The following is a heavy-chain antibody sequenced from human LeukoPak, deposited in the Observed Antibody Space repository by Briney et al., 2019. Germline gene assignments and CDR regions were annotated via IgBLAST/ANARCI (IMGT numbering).Heavy chain of an antibody. CDR1: GASITYYY. J-gene: IGHJ3*02. D-gene: IGHD4-4*01. CDR3: ARGVTVTDAFDI. V-gene: IGHV4-59*01. CDR2: IYYSGST. Sequence: SETLSLTCTVSGASITYYYWSWIRQPPGKGLEWIGYIYYSGSTNYNPSLKSRVTISVDTSKNQFSLKLSSVTAADTAVYYCARGVTVTDAFDIWGQGTMVTVSS.